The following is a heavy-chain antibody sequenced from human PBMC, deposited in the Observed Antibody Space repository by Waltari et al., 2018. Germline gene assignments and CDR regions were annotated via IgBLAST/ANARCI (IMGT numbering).Heavy chain of an antibody. D-gene: IGHD3-10*01. CDR2: IYSGGST. CDR1: GFTVSSNY. V-gene: IGHV3-53*01. Sequence: EVQLVESGGGLIQPGGSLRLSCAASGFTVSSNYMSWVRQAPGKGLEWVSVIYSGGSTYYADSVKGRFTISRDNSKNTLYLQMNSLRAEDTAVYYCARGYYGSGPSYFDYWGQGTLVTVSS. J-gene: IGHJ4*02. CDR3: ARGYYGSGPSYFDY.